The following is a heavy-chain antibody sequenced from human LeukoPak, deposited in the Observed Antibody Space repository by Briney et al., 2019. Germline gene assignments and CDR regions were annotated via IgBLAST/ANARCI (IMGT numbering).Heavy chain of an antibody. J-gene: IGHJ4*02. CDR1: GFTFSDYY. Sequence: GGSLRLSCAASGFTFSDYYMSWIRQAPGKGLEWVSYISSSGSTIYYADSVKGRFTISRDNSKNTLYLQMNSLRAEDAAIYYCAKAFAFVGANFFDYWGQGTLVTVSS. CDR3: AKAFAFVGANFFDY. V-gene: IGHV3-11*01. D-gene: IGHD1-26*01. CDR2: ISSSGSTI.